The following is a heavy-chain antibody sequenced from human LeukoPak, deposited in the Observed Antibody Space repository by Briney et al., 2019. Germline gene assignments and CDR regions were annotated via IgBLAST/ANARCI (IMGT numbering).Heavy chain of an antibody. CDR3: ARGPTKYSSSWQNDY. CDR2: INPGGGST. D-gene: IGHD6-13*01. Sequence: ASVKVSCKASGYTFTSYYMHWVRQAPGQGLEWMGIINPGGGSTSYAQKFQGRVTMTRDTSTSTVYMELSSLRSEDTAVYYCARGPTKYSSSWQNDYWGQGTLVTVSS. V-gene: IGHV1-46*01. J-gene: IGHJ4*02. CDR1: GYTFTSYY.